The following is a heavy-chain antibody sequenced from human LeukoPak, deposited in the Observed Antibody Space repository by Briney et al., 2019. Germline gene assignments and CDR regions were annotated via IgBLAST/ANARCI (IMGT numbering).Heavy chain of an antibody. CDR1: RFTFSTYW. V-gene: IGHV3-74*01. D-gene: IGHD1-26*01. J-gene: IGHJ4*02. Sequence: GGSLRLSCAASRFTFSTYWVHWVRQAPGKGLVWVSRINSDGSSTSYADSVKGRFTISRDNAKNTLYLQMNSLRAEDTAVYYCAGGERYGSSNYWGQGTLVTVSS. CDR2: INSDGSST. CDR3: AGGERYGSSNY.